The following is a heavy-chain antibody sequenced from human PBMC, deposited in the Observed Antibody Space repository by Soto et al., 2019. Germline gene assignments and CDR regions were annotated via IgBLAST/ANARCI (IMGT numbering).Heavy chain of an antibody. D-gene: IGHD2-15*01. CDR3: AKDRLASSRGRFDV. CDR2: IGWRSFTL. CDR1: GLTLSDYY. V-gene: IGHV3-11*01. Sequence: QVQLVESGGGLVKPGGSLRLSCAASGLTLSDYYMSWIRQVPGKGLEWVAGIGWRSFTLGYANSVKGRFTISRDNAQNFLYLQMDDLRAEDSALYFCAKDRLASSRGRFDVWGQGTLVTVSS. J-gene: IGHJ4*02.